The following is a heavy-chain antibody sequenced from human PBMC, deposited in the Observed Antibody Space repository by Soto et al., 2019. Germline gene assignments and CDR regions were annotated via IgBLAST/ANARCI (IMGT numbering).Heavy chain of an antibody. D-gene: IGHD1-26*01. J-gene: IGHJ4*02. CDR1: GFTFSSYA. CDR3: ARRGSGSYYGY. V-gene: IGHV3-23*01. CDR2: ISGSGGST. Sequence: EVQLLESGGGLVQPGGSLRLSCAASGFTFSSYAMRWVRQAPVKGLEWVSAISGSGGSTYYADSVKGRFTISRDSSKNTLYLQMNSMRPEDTAVYYCARRGSGSYYGYWGQGTLVSVSS.